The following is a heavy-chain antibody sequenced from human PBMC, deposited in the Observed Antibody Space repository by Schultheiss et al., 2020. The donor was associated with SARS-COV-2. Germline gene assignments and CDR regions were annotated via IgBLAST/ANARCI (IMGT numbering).Heavy chain of an antibody. D-gene: IGHD3-22*01. CDR2: IYYSGST. CDR1: GGSFSGYY. J-gene: IGHJ5*02. V-gene: IGHV4-39*01. Sequence: SETLSLTCAVYGGSFSGYYWGWIRQPPGKGLEWIGSIYYSGSTYYNPSLKSRVTISVDTSKNQFSLKLSSVTAADTAVYYCARHPTYYYDSSGYYRAGNWFDPWGQGTLVTVSS. CDR3: ARHPTYYYDSSGYYRAGNWFDP.